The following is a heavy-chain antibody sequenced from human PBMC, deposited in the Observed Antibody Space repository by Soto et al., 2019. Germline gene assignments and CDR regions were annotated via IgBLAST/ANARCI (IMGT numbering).Heavy chain of an antibody. CDR3: ARDHSYDFWSGYYENWFDP. CDR2: IYYSGST. CDR1: GGSISSYY. J-gene: IGHJ5*02. Sequence: SETLSLTCTVSGGSISSYYWSWIRQPPGKGLEWIGYIYYSGSTNYNPSLKSRVTISVDTSKNQFSLKLSSVTAADTAVYYCARDHSYDFWSGYYENWFDPWGQGTLVTGSS. D-gene: IGHD3-3*01. V-gene: IGHV4-59*01.